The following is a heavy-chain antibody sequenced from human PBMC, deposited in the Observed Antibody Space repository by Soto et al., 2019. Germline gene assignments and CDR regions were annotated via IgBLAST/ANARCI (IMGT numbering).Heavy chain of an antibody. CDR1: GGTFSSYT. D-gene: IGHD6-19*01. Sequence: QVQLVQSGAEVKKPGSSVKVSCKASGGTFSSYTISWVRQAPGQGLEWMGRIIPILGIANYAQKFQGRVTITADKSTSTAYMELSSLRSEDTAVYYCARDSSGLKGYFQHWGQGTLVTVSS. CDR3: ARDSSGLKGYFQH. J-gene: IGHJ1*01. CDR2: IIPILGIA. V-gene: IGHV1-69*08.